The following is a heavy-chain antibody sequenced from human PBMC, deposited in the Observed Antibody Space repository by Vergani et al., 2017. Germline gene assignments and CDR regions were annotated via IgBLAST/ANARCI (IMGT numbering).Heavy chain of an antibody. CDR3: ARQQARDAFHI. J-gene: IGHJ3*02. V-gene: IGHV5-51*01. CDR1: GYSFTTYW. CDR2: IYPGDSDT. Sequence: EVQLVQSGAEVKTPGESLKISCKGSGYSFTTYWIAWVRQMPGKALEWVAIIYPGDSDTRYSPTFQGQVTISADKSITTAYLQWRSLKASDTAMYYGARQQARDAFHIWGQGTMVTVSS.